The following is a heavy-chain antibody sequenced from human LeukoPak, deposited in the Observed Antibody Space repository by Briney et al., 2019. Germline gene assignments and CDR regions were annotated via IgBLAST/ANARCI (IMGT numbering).Heavy chain of an antibody. J-gene: IGHJ4*02. D-gene: IGHD5-24*01. Sequence: PGGFLRLSCAASGFNFGTHWMTWVRQAPGKGLECVATIKRDGSEKYYVDSVKGRFTISRDNAKNLLYLQMNSLRAEDTAVYYCGTGWAVDFWGQGTLVTVSS. CDR3: GTGWAVDF. V-gene: IGHV3-7*01. CDR1: GFNFGTHW. CDR2: IKRDGSEK.